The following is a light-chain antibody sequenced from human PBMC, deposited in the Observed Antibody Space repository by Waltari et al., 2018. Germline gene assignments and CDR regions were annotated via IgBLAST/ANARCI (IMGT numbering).Light chain of an antibody. CDR3: CSYAGSYTYV. Sequence: QSALTQPRSVSGSPGQSVTISCTGTSSDVGGYNYVSWHQQHPGKAPKLMIYDVNKRPSGVPDRFSGSKSGNTASLTISGLQAEDEADYYCCSYAGSYTYVFGTGTEVTVL. J-gene: IGLJ1*01. CDR1: SSDVGGYNY. V-gene: IGLV2-11*01. CDR2: DVN.